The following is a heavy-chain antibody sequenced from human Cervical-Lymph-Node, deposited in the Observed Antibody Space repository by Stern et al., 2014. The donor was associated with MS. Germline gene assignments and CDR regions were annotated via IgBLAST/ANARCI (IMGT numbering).Heavy chain of an antibody. CDR1: GDTFSSYA. D-gene: IGHD1-26*01. V-gene: IGHV1-69*06. J-gene: IGHJ4*02. CDR2: ITSVFGTT. CDR3: ARGGGLVGYFDY. Sequence: QVQLVQSGAEVKKPGASVKVSCKASGDTFSSYAINWVRQVPGQGLEWKGEITSVFGTTNYAQKFQGRVTITADKSTNTAYMELMTLRSEDTAVYYCARGGGLVGYFDYWGQGTLVSVSS.